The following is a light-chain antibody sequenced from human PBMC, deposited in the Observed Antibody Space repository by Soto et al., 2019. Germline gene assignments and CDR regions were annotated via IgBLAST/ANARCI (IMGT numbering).Light chain of an antibody. CDR3: QQSYSTPWT. CDR1: QSVSSY. Sequence: IVLTQSPATLSLSPGERATHSCRASQSVSSYLGWYQQRPGQAPRLLIYDASNRATGIPARFSGSGSGTDFTLTISSLQPEDFATYYCQQSYSTPWTFGQGTKVDIK. J-gene: IGKJ1*01. CDR2: DAS. V-gene: IGKV3-11*01.